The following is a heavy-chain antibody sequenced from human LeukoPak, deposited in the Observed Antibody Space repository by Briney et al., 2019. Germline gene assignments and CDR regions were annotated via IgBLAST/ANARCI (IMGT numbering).Heavy chain of an antibody. Sequence: GGSLRLSCTSSGFTFGDYAMSWFRQAPGKGLEWVGCIRSKTYGGTTEYAASVKGRFTISRDDSKSIAYLQINSLNTEDTAVYYCTRDGMGDFDYWGQGTLVTVSS. D-gene: IGHD1-26*01. V-gene: IGHV3-49*03. J-gene: IGHJ4*02. CDR3: TRDGMGDFDY. CDR2: IRSKTYGGTT. CDR1: GFTFGDYA.